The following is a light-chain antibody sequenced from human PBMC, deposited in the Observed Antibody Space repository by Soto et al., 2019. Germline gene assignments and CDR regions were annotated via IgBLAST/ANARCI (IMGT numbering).Light chain of an antibody. J-gene: IGKJ1*01. CDR1: QSVTANY. CDR3: LQYGIPLWT. Sequence: EIALTQSPGTLSLSPGERATLSCRAIQSVTANYLAWYQQKPGQAPRLLIYAASIGATGIPDRLSGSGSGTHFTLTISRMEPEDFAVYYCLQYGIPLWTFGQGTKVEIK. V-gene: IGKV3-20*01. CDR2: AAS.